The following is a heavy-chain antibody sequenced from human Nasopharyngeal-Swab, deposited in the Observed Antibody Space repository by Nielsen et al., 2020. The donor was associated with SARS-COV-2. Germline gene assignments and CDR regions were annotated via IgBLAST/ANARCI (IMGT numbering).Heavy chain of an antibody. CDR2: ISSSSSTV. J-gene: IGHJ6*03. CDR3: ARDWGSRITIFGVVIRHPMDV. Sequence: GGSLRLSCGASGFTFSSYSMNWVRQAPGKGLEWVSYISSSSSTVDYADSVKGRFTISRDNAKNPLYLQMNSLRAEDTAVYYCARDWGSRITIFGVVIRHPMDVWGKGTTVTVSS. CDR1: GFTFSSYS. V-gene: IGHV3-48*01. D-gene: IGHD3-3*01.